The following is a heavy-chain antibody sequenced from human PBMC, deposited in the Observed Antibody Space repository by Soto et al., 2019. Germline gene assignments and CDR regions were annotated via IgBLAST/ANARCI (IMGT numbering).Heavy chain of an antibody. CDR2: ISPMFGAA. Sequence: QVQLVQSGAEMKKPGSSVKVSCQSSGGTFNTYAMNWVRQAPGQGTEWMGDISPMFGAANYAPKFQGRVTITADESTGTSYMQLSSLTSEETALYFWAREVQVHTPAFVYWGQGTLVTVPS. D-gene: IGHD3-10*01. V-gene: IGHV1-69*19. J-gene: IGHJ4*02. CDR3: AREVQVHTPAFVY. CDR1: GGTFNTYA.